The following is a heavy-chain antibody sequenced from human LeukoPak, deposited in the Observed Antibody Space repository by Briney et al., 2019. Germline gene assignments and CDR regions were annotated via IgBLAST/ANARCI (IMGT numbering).Heavy chain of an antibody. CDR2: IWYDGSNK. CDR3: ARADTAMGSYYYGTDV. J-gene: IGHJ6*02. CDR1: GFTFSSYG. V-gene: IGHV3-33*01. Sequence: GGSLRLSCAASGFTFSSYGMHWVRQAPGKGLEWVAVIWYDGSNKYYADSVKGRFTISRDNSKSTLYLQMNSLRAEDTAVYYSARADTAMGSYYYGTDVSGQGPTVTVSS. D-gene: IGHD5-18*01.